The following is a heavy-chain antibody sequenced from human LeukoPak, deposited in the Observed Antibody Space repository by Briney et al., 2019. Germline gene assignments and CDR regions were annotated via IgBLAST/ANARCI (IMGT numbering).Heavy chain of an antibody. Sequence: SETLSLTCTVSGGSISSYYWSWIRQPPGKGLEWIGYIYYSGSTNYNPSLKSRVTISVDTSKNQFSLKLSSVTAADTAVYYCARGRMELGILPRYFDYWGQGTLVTVSS. CDR1: GGSISSYY. CDR3: ARGRMELGILPRYFDY. CDR2: IYYSGST. J-gene: IGHJ4*02. D-gene: IGHD7-27*01. V-gene: IGHV4-59*08.